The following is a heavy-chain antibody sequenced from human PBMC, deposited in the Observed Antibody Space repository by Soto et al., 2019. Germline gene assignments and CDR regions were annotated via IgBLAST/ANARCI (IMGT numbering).Heavy chain of an antibody. CDR2: TRNKANSHTT. CDR1: GFTFSDHY. D-gene: IGHD4-17*01. V-gene: IGHV3-72*01. J-gene: IGHJ4*02. Sequence: GGSLRLSCAASGFTFSDHYMDWVRQAPGKGLEWVGRTRNKANSHTTEYAASVKGRFTISRDDSKNSLYLQMNSLKTEDTALYYCARATTVTDYWGQGTLVTVS. CDR3: ARATTVTDY.